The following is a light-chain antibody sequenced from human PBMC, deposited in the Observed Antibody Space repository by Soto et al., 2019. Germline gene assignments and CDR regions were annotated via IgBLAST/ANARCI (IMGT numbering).Light chain of an antibody. CDR1: QSISNN. CDR3: QQSYNTPRT. Sequence: DIQMTQSPSSLSASVGDRVTITCRASQSISNNLNWYQQKPGRAPKLLIYAASSFQSGVPSRFSGSGSGTDFTLTISSLQPEDFATYYCQQSYNTPRTFGQGTKVEIK. CDR2: AAS. V-gene: IGKV1-39*01. J-gene: IGKJ1*01.